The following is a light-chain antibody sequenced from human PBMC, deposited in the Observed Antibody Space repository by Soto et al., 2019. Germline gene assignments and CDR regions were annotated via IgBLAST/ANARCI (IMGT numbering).Light chain of an antibody. CDR2: GAS. CDR1: QSISSD. Sequence: EIVMTQSPATLSVSPGERATLSCRASQSISSDLAWYQHKPGQAPRLLIYGASTRATGIPGSFSGSGSGTDFTLTISSLQSEDFPLYYCQHYNNWPQTFGQGTKVDIK. V-gene: IGKV3-15*01. CDR3: QHYNNWPQT. J-gene: IGKJ1*01.